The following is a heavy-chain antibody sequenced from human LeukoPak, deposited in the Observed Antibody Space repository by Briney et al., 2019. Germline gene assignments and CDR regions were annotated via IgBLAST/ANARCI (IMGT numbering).Heavy chain of an antibody. CDR3: ARGDDSSGPEGAFDI. CDR2: INPSGGST. CDR1: GYTFTNYY. D-gene: IGHD3-22*01. J-gene: IGHJ4*02. Sequence: ASVKASCKASGYTFTNYYMHWVRQAPGQGLEWMGIINPSGGSTGYAQKFQGRVTMTRDTSTSTVYMELSSLRSEDTAVYYCARGDDSSGPEGAFDIWGQGTLVTVSS. V-gene: IGHV1-46*01.